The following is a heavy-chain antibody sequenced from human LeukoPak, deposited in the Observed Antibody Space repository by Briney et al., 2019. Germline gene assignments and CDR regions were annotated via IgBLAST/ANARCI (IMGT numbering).Heavy chain of an antibody. CDR3: VRDRGYSTFDY. J-gene: IGHJ4*02. V-gene: IGHV3-7*01. Sequence: GGSLRLSCAGSGFPFSNYWMAWVRQAPGRGLEWVANMKEDGGEINYVDSVKGRFTISRDNAKNSLDLQMNSLRVDDTAVYYCVRDRGYSTFDYWGQGTLVIVSS. D-gene: IGHD4-23*01. CDR2: MKEDGGEI. CDR1: GFPFSNYW.